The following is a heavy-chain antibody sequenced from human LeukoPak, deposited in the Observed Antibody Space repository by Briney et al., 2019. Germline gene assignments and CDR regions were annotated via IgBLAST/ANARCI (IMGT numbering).Heavy chain of an antibody. CDR1: GGSISSYY. Sequence: SETLSLTCTVSGGSISSYYWSWIRQPPGKGLEWIGYIYYSGSTNYNPSLKSRVTISVDTSKNQFSLKLSSVTAADTAVYYCARHYGLHDAFDIWGQGTMVTVSS. J-gene: IGHJ3*02. CDR2: IYYSGST. D-gene: IGHD5-24*01. V-gene: IGHV4-59*08. CDR3: ARHYGLHDAFDI.